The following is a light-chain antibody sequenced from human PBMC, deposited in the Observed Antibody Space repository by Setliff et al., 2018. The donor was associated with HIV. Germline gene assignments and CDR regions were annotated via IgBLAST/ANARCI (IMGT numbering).Light chain of an antibody. Sequence: QSALTQPASVSGSPGQSITISCTGTSSDLGSYNLVSWYQQHPGKAPKLMIYEVSKRPSGVSNRFSGSKSGNTASLTTSGLQVEDESDYYCCSYAHSSTYVFGTGTKVTVL. V-gene: IGLV2-23*02. CDR1: SSDLGSYNL. CDR2: EVS. J-gene: IGLJ1*01. CDR3: CSYAHSSTYV.